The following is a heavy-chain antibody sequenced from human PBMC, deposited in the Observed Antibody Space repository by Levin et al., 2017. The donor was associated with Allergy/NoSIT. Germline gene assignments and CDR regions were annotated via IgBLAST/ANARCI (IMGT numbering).Heavy chain of an antibody. V-gene: IGHV3-49*03. CDR3: TRRNLDCGGDCYWFDP. D-gene: IGHD2-21*02. J-gene: IGHJ5*02. CDR2: IRSKAYGGTT. CDR1: GFTFGDYA. Sequence: GGSLRLSCTASGFTFGDYAMSWFRQAPGKGLEWVGFIRSKAYGGTTEYAASVKGRFTISRDDSKSIAYLQMNSLKTEDTAVYYCTRRNLDCGGDCYWFDPWGQGTLVTVSS.